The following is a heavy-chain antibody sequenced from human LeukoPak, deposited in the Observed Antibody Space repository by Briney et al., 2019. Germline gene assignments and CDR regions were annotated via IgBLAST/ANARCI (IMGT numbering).Heavy chain of an antibody. CDR3: AKCRIVGYPGAWFDP. Sequence: PGGSLRLSCAASGFTFSSYAMSWVRQAPGKGLEWVSAISGSGGSTYYADSVKGRFTTSRDNSENTLYLQMNSLRAEDTAVYYCAKCRIVGYPGAWFDPWGQGTLVTVSS. J-gene: IGHJ5*02. CDR1: GFTFSSYA. CDR2: ISGSGGST. V-gene: IGHV3-23*01. D-gene: IGHD1-26*01.